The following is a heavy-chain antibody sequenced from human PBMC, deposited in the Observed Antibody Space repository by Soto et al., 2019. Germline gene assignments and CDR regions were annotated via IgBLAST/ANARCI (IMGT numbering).Heavy chain of an antibody. D-gene: IGHD3-3*01. CDR2: IYYSGST. J-gene: IGHJ6*03. CDR3: ARHMVYDFWTKWGASYYMDV. Sequence: SETLSLTCTVSGGSISSSSYYWGWIRQPPGKGLEWIGSIYYSGSTYYNPSLKSRVTISVDTSKNQFSLKLSSVTAADTAVYYCARHMVYDFWTKWGASYYMDVWGKGTTVTVSS. CDR1: GGSISSSSYY. V-gene: IGHV4-39*01.